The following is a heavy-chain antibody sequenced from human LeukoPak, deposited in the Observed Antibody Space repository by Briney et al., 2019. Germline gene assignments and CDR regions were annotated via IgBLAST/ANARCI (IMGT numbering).Heavy chain of an antibody. CDR2: INHSGST. Sequence: PSETLSLTCAVYGGSFSGYYWSWIRQPPGKGLEWIGEINHSGSTNYNPSLKSRVTISVDTSKNQFSLKLSSVTAADTAVYYCARGRGGDDYGNNWFDPWGQGTLATVSS. CDR3: ARGRGGDDYGNNWFDP. D-gene: IGHD4-17*01. V-gene: IGHV4-34*01. J-gene: IGHJ5*02. CDR1: GGSFSGYY.